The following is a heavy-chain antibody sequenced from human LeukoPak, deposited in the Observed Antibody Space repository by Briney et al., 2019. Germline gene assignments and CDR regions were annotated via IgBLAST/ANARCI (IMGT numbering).Heavy chain of an antibody. V-gene: IGHV3-23*01. J-gene: IGHJ4*02. CDR2: ISGSGDST. CDR1: GFTFDNYA. Sequence: GGSLRLSCAASGFTFDNYAMSWVRQAPGKGLELVSGISGSGDSTNYADSVKGRLTISRDNSKNTLSLQMNSLRADDSAVYYCAKGYSSGWYYFDYWGQGTLVTVSS. CDR3: AKGYSSGWYYFDY. D-gene: IGHD6-19*01.